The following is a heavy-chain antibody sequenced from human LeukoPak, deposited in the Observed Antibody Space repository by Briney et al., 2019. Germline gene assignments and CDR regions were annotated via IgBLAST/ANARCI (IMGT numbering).Heavy chain of an antibody. CDR1: GFTFSSYW. Sequence: PGGSLRLSCAASGFTFSSYWMHWVRQAPGRGLVWVSRINSDGSSTSYADSVKGRFTISRDNAKNTLYLQMNSLRAEDTAVYYCARDVDTAMVDYWGQGTLVTVSS. J-gene: IGHJ4*02. CDR3: ARDVDTAMVDY. CDR2: INSDGSST. V-gene: IGHV3-74*01. D-gene: IGHD5-18*01.